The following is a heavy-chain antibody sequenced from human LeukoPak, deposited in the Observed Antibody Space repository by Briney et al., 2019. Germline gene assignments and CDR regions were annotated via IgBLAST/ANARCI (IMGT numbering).Heavy chain of an antibody. J-gene: IGHJ4*02. CDR1: GFTFSRHW. CDR3: AKEGRSSSWYYFDY. V-gene: IGHV3-7*03. D-gene: IGHD6-13*01. Sequence: GGSLLLSCAGSGFTFSRHWMNWVRPAPGKGREWGASIKDDGSEKHYVDSVSGRFTISRDNSKNSLYLQMNSLRTEDTAFYYCAKEGRSSSWYYFDYWGQGTLVTVSS. CDR2: IKDDGSEK.